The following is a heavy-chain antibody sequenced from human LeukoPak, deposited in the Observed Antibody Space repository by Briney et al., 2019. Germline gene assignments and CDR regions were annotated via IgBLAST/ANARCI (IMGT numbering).Heavy chain of an antibody. J-gene: IGHJ4*02. CDR3: LRDLTWSHDQ. V-gene: IGHV3-74*01. CDR2: IKSDGITI. CDR1: GFTFSNYM. Sequence: GGSLRLSCAASGFTFSNYMMHWVRQAPGKGLVWVSRIKSDGITITYADSVKGRFTISRDNAKNTLYLQMNSLRAEDTAVYYCLRDLTWSHDQWGQGTLVTVSS. D-gene: IGHD1-1*01.